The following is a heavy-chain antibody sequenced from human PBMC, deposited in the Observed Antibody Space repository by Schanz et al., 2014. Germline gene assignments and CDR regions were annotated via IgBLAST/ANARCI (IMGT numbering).Heavy chain of an antibody. CDR1: GFSFSTHW. CDR3: ARENSSGYYPAVTYYIDV. V-gene: IGHV3-7*01. CDR2: IGDDGADK. Sequence: VQLVESGGGLVQPGGSVRLSCGASGFSFSTHWMAWVRQAPGKGLEWVANIGDDGADKYYLDSVRGRFTISRDNTKNFLHLEMNNLRAEDTAVYFCARENSSGYYPAVTYYIDVWGKGTTVTVSS. J-gene: IGHJ6*03. D-gene: IGHD3-22*01.